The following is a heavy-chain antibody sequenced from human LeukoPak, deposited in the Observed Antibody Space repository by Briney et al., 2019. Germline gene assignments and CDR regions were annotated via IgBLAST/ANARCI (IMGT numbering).Heavy chain of an antibody. Sequence: PGGSLRLSCAASGFTFSSYSMNWVRQAPGKGLEWVSYISSSSSTIYYADSVKGRFTISRDNSKNTLYLQMNSLRAEDTAVYYCAKDRSGSYQYYFDYWGQGTLVTVSS. V-gene: IGHV3-48*01. CDR1: GFTFSSYS. D-gene: IGHD1-26*01. CDR2: ISSSSSTI. CDR3: AKDRSGSYQYYFDY. J-gene: IGHJ4*02.